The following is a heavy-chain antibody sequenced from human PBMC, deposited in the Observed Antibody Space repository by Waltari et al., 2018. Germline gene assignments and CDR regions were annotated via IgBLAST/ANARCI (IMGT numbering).Heavy chain of an antibody. D-gene: IGHD3-3*01. J-gene: IGHJ5*02. Sequence: QVQLQQWGAGLLKPSETLSLTCAVYRGSFSGYYWSWIRQPPGKGLEWIGEINHSGSTNYNPSLKSRVTISVDTSKNQFSLKLSSVTAADTAVYYCARFVRITIFGVVTTDNWFDPWGQGTLVTVSS. CDR1: RGSFSGYY. CDR3: ARFVRITIFGVVTTDNWFDP. CDR2: INHSGST. V-gene: IGHV4-34*01.